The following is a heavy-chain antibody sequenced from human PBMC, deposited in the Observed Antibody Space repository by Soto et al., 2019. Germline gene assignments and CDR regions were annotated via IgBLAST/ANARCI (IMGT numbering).Heavy chain of an antibody. CDR1: GLNFSSYG. CDR3: ARDSSGSIAAAGYFYGMDV. CDR2: IWYDGSNK. V-gene: IGHV3-33*01. Sequence: PGGTLRLSVYASGLNFSSYGMHWVRQDPGKGLEWVAVIWYDGSNKYYADSVKGRFTISRDNSKNTLYLQMNSLRAEDTAVYYCARDSSGSIAAAGYFYGMDVWGQGTTVTV. D-gene: IGHD6-13*01. J-gene: IGHJ6*02.